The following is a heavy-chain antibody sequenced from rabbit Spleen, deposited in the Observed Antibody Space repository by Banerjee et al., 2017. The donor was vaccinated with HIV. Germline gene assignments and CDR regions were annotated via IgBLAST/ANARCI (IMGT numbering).Heavy chain of an antibody. J-gene: IGHJ4*01. V-gene: IGHV1S47*01. D-gene: IGHD8-1*01. Sequence: QEQLVESGGGLVQPGGSLKLSCKASGFDFSRTGVSWVRQAPGKGLEWIGYIEPIFGRTYYATWVDGRFTISSHNAQNTVFLQMTSLTAADTATYFCARDGTGGSYFALWGQGTLVTVS. CDR3: ARDGTGGSYFAL. CDR2: IEPIFGRT. CDR1: GFDFSRTG.